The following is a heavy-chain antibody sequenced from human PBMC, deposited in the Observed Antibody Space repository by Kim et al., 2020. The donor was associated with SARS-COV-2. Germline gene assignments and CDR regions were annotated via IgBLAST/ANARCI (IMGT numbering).Heavy chain of an antibody. CDR3: AKGRVFYSSGWYYFDY. J-gene: IGHJ4*02. V-gene: IGHV3-23*01. D-gene: IGHD6-19*01. Sequence: SVKGRFTISRDNSKNTLYLQMNSLRAEDTAVYYCAKGRVFYSSGWYYFDYWGQGTLVTVSS.